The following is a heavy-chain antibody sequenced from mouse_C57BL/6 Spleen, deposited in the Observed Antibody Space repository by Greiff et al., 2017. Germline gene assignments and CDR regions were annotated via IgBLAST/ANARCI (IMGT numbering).Heavy chain of an antibody. D-gene: IGHD4-1*01. Sequence: VQLQQSGPVLVKPGASVKMSCKASGYTFTDYYMNWVKQSHGKSLEWIGVINPYNGGTSYNQKFKGKATLTVDKSSSTAYMELNSLTSEDSAVYYCARRNWDAFDYWGQGTTLTVSS. CDR1: GYTFTDYY. CDR2: INPYNGGT. J-gene: IGHJ2*01. V-gene: IGHV1-19*01. CDR3: ARRNWDAFDY.